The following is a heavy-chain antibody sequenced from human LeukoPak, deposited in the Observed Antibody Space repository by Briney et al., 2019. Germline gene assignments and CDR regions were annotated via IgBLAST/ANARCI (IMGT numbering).Heavy chain of an antibody. V-gene: IGHV3-66*01. J-gene: IGHJ4*02. CDR3: ARCGFYPSWYGPVCSL. CDR1: GFTVSSNY. Sequence: GGSLRLSCAASGFTVSSNYMSWVRQAPGKGLEWVSVIYSGGSTYYADSVKGRFTISRDNSKNTLYLQMNSLRAEDTAVYYCARCGFYPSWYGPVCSLWGQGTLVTVSS. CDR2: IYSGGST. D-gene: IGHD6-13*01.